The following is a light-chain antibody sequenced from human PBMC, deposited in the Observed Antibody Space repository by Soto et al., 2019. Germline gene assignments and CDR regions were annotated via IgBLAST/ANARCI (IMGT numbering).Light chain of an antibody. CDR1: QDISNY. CDR2: DAS. J-gene: IGKJ4*01. Sequence: DIQMSQSPSSLSASVGDRVTITCQASQDISNYLNWYQHKPGKPPKLLIYDASNLETGVPSRFSRSKSGTAFTFTITSLQPEDIATYYCQQYDNLPFSFGGGTKVEIK. CDR3: QQYDNLPFS. V-gene: IGKV1-33*01.